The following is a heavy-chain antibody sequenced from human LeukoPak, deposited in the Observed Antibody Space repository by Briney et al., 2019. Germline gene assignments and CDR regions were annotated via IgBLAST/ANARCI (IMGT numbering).Heavy chain of an antibody. CDR3: AELGITMIGGV. CDR2: INQDESSQ. Sequence: GGSLRLSCAASGFSFTTYWMGWVRQAPGKGLEWVANINQDESSQYYVDAVKGRFTISRDNAKNSLYLQMNSLRAEDTAVYYCAELGITMIGGVWGKGTTVTISS. D-gene: IGHD3-10*02. CDR1: GFSFTTYW. J-gene: IGHJ6*04. V-gene: IGHV3-7*01.